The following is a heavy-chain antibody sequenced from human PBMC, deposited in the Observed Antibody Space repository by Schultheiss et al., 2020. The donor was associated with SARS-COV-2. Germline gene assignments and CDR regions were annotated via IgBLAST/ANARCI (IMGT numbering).Heavy chain of an antibody. V-gene: IGHV4-59*12. Sequence: SQTLSLTCTVSGGSISSYYWSWIRQPPGKGLEWIGYIYYSGSTNYNPSLKSRVTISVDTSKNQFSLKLSSVTAADTAVYYCARDRNRQGYYYGMDVWGQGTTVTVSS. J-gene: IGHJ6*02. CDR2: IYYSGST. CDR1: GGSISSYY. CDR3: ARDRNRQGYYYGMDV.